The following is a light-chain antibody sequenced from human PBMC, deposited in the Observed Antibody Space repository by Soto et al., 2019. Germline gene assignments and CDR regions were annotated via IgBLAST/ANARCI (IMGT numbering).Light chain of an antibody. V-gene: IGKV3-15*01. CDR3: HQYHNWPQT. Sequence: EIVMTQSPATLSVSPGERATLSCRASQSFSSNLAWYQQRSGQAPRLLIYGASTRAAGIPARFSGSGSGTEFTLTISSLQSEDFAVYYCHQYHNWPQTFGQGTKVEIK. CDR1: QSFSSN. CDR2: GAS. J-gene: IGKJ1*01.